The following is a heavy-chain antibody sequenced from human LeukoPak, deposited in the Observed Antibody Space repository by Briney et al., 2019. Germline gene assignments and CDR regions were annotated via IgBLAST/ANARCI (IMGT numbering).Heavy chain of an antibody. CDR3: ARGAVAGNSWFDP. CDR1: GYTFTSYG. J-gene: IGHJ5*02. D-gene: IGHD6-19*01. CDR2: ISAYNGNT. V-gene: IGHV1-18*01. Sequence: ASVKVSCKASGYTFTSYGITWVRQAPGQGLEWMGWISAYNGNTNYAQKLQGRVTMTTDTSTSTAYMELRSLTSDDTAAYYCARGAVAGNSWFDPWGQGTLVTVSS.